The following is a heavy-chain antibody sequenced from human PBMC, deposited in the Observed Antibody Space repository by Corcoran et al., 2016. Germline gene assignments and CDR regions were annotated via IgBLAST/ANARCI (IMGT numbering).Heavy chain of an antibody. Sequence: EVQLVESGGGLVKPGGSLRLSCAASGFTFSSYSMNWVRQAPGKGLEWVSSISSSSSYIYYADSVKGRFTISRDNAKNSLYLQMNSLIAEDTAVYYCARERQQLVLLLRYGMDVWGQGTTVTVSS. V-gene: IGHV3-21*01. CDR3: ARERQQLVLLLRYGMDV. CDR2: ISSSSSYI. D-gene: IGHD6-13*01. CDR1: GFTFSSYS. J-gene: IGHJ6*02.